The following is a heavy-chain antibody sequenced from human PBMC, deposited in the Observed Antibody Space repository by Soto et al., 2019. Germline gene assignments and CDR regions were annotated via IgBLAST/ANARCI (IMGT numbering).Heavy chain of an antibody. V-gene: IGHV3-23*01. Sequence: GGSLILSCAASGFTFSSYAIIWIRQVPGKGLEWVSGLYGSGGGIHYADSVKGRFTISRDNSASSVYLQMNNLRVEDTAIYYCAKDAVSGDGVWLAQDWGQGTVVTVSS. CDR1: GFTFSSYA. D-gene: IGHD4-17*01. CDR2: LYGSGGGI. CDR3: AKDAVSGDGVWLAQD. J-gene: IGHJ4*02.